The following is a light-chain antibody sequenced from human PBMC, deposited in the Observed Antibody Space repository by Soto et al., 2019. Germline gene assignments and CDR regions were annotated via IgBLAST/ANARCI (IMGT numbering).Light chain of an antibody. CDR3: LQLNTYPWT. J-gene: IGKJ1*01. CDR1: QVITND. Sequence: DIQMTQTPSSLSASGGDRLTITCRASQVITNDLGWYQQKPGKAPKRLIYAASTLQSGVPSRFSGSGSGTEFTLTISSLQPEDVATYYCLQLNTYPWTFGQGTKVDIK. V-gene: IGKV1-17*01. CDR2: AAS.